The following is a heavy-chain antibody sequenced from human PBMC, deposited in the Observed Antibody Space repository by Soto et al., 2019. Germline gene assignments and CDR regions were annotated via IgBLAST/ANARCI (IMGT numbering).Heavy chain of an antibody. D-gene: IGHD2-15*01. CDR3: ARDRAYTYPLGGGHPFDT. V-gene: IGHV1-69*13. Sequence: SVKVSCKASGGTFSRSAISWVRQVPGQGLEWMGGIIPMFGTPNYAQKFQGRVTITADQSTTTVYMEMSSLLSEDTATYFCARDRAYTYPLGGGHPFDTWGQGSLVTVSS. J-gene: IGHJ5*02. CDR1: GGTFSRSA. CDR2: IIPMFGTP.